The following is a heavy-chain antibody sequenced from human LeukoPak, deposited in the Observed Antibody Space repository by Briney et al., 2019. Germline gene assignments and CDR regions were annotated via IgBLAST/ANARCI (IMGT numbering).Heavy chain of an antibody. J-gene: IGHJ4*02. Sequence: SETLSLTCTVSGGSISSYYWSWIRQPAGKGLEWIGRIYTSGSTNYNPSLKSRVTISVDTSKNQFSLKLSSVTAADTAVYYCARGLTMVVTAWNFDYWGQGTLVTVSS. V-gene: IGHV4-4*07. D-gene: IGHD4-23*01. CDR1: GGSISSYY. CDR3: ARGLTMVVTAWNFDY. CDR2: IYTSGST.